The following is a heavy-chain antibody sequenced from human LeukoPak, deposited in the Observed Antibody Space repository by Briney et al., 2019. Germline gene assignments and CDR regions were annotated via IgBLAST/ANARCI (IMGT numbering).Heavy chain of an antibody. D-gene: IGHD3-16*02. J-gene: IGHJ4*02. Sequence: PGGSLRLSCAACGLTFSSLAMDWVRQAPGKGLEWVGDISYDGTYASYAASVRGRFTISRDNSKNTLYLQMNSLRTEDTAVYYCATESSLSKWGLGTLVTVSS. CDR1: GLTFSSLA. V-gene: IGHV3-30*04. CDR3: ATESSLSK. CDR2: ISYDGTYA.